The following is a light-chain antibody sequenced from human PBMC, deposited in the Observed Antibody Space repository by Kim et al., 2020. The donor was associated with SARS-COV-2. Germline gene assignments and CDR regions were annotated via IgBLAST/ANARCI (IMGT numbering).Light chain of an antibody. CDR3: NSRDSSGTHYV. CDR1: SLRTYY. CDR2: GKN. J-gene: IGLJ1*01. V-gene: IGLV3-19*01. Sequence: AGGQTVKSTCQGDSLRTYYASWYQQKPGQAPVLVIYGKNNRPSGIPDRFSGSSSGNTASLTITGAQAEDEADYYCNSRDSSGTHYVFGTGTKVTVL.